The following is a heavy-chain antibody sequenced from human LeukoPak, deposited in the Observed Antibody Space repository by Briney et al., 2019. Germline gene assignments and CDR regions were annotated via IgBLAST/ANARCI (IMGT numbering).Heavy chain of an antibody. CDR3: AKGSKAVLFTRDYYLDA. D-gene: IGHD6-19*01. Sequence: PGGSLRLSCAASGFTFSSYGIHWVRQAPGKGLEWVAFIRYDGSNKNYADSVKGRFTISRDNSKNTLYLQMSSLRAEDTAVYYCAKGSKAVLFTRDYYLDAWGKGTTVTISS. J-gene: IGHJ6*03. V-gene: IGHV3-30*02. CDR2: IRYDGSNK. CDR1: GFTFSSYG.